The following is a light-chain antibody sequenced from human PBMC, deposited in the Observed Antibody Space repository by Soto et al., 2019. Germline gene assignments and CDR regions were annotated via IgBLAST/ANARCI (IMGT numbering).Light chain of an antibody. V-gene: IGKV3-11*01. CDR3: QQRSSWPWT. CDR1: HSVGGL. CDR2: FAS. J-gene: IGKJ1*01. Sequence: EIVLTQSPATLSLSPGDRATLSCRASHSVGGLLAWYQQKPGQAPRLLIYFASNRASGIPDRFGGSGSGTDFTLTIDSLEPEDFALFYCQQRSSWPWTFGQGTRVEIK.